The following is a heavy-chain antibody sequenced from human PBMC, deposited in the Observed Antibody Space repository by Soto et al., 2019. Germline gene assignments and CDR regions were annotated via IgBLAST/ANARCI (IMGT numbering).Heavy chain of an antibody. V-gene: IGHV1-69*13. CDR1: GGTFSSYA. CDR3: ARAEDDTIFGVVKRGGWRYSGMDV. Sequence: SVKVSCKASGGTFSSYAISWVRQAPGQGLEWMGGIIPIFGTANYAQKFQGRVTITADESTSTAYMELSSLRSEDTAVYYCARAEDDTIFGVVKRGGWRYSGMDVWGQGTTVTVS. D-gene: IGHD3-3*01. CDR2: IIPIFGTA. J-gene: IGHJ6*02.